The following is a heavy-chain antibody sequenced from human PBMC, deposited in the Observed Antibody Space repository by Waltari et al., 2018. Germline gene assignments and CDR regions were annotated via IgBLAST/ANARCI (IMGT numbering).Heavy chain of an antibody. V-gene: IGHV4-38-2*02. Sequence: QVQLQESGPGLVKPSEALSLTCAVSAYSISSTYCWGWIRQPPGKGLEWIGGICHSGSTYYNPSLKRRVSISVDTSKNQFSLKLSSVTAADTAVYYCARESSATDYYMDVWGKGTTVTVSS. D-gene: IGHD5-12*01. J-gene: IGHJ6*03. CDR2: ICHSGST. CDR3: ARESSATDYYMDV. CDR1: AYSISSTYC.